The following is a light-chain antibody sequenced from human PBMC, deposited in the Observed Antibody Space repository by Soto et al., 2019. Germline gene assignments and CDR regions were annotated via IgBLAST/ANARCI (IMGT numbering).Light chain of an antibody. CDR3: SSYTSSDTYV. CDR2: DVS. V-gene: IGLV2-14*03. CDR1: SSDIGGYNY. Sequence: QSVLTQPASVSGSPGQSITISCTGTSSDIGGYNYVSWYQRHPGKAPKLMIYDVSDRPSGVSNRFSGSKSGNTASLTISGPQAEDEADYYCSSYTSSDTYVFGTGTKVTVL. J-gene: IGLJ1*01.